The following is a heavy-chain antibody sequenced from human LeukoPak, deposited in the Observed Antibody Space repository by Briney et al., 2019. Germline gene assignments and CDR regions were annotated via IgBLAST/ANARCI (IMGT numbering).Heavy chain of an antibody. CDR1: DGSISSYY. J-gene: IGHJ4*02. CDR2: IHYSGST. D-gene: IGHD6-19*01. V-gene: IGHV4-59*01. CDR3: ARWGHFETSGFFVVAY. Sequence: PSETLSLTCSISDGSISSYYWNWIRQSPGKGLEWIGHIHYSGSTHYNSALQSRVSISIDTSKSHFTLKLRSVTAADTAVYYCARWGHFETSGFFVVAYWGQGALVTVSS.